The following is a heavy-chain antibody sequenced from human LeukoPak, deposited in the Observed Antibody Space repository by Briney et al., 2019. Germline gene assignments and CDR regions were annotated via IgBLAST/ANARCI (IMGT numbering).Heavy chain of an antibody. D-gene: IGHD5-18*01. CDR3: TSDTVNTAVGIDY. CDR1: GFTFRNHW. CDR2: INSDGSST. J-gene: IGHJ4*02. V-gene: IGHV3-74*01. Sequence: GGSLRLSCAASGFTFRNHWMHWVRQPPGKGLVWVSRINSDGSSTAYADSAKGRFTIYRDNAKNTLYLRMNSLRAEDTAVYYCTSDTVNTAVGIDYWGQGTLVTVSS.